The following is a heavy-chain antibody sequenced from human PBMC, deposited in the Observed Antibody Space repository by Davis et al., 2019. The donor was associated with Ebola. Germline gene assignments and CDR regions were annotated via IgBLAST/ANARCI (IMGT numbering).Heavy chain of an antibody. CDR2: INSDGSST. D-gene: IGHD4-17*01. CDR1: AFTFSSYW. CDR3: ARSYGDYAMDV. Sequence: HTAGSLTLSCAASAFTFSSYWMHWVRQAPGKGLVWVSRINSDGSSTSYADSVKGRFTISRDNAKNTLYLQMNSLRAEDTAVYYCARSYGDYAMDVWGQGTTVTVSS. J-gene: IGHJ6*02. V-gene: IGHV3-74*01.